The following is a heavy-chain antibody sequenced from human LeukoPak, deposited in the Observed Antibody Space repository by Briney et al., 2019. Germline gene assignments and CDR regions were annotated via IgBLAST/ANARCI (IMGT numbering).Heavy chain of an antibody. D-gene: IGHD5-12*01. V-gene: IGHV4-39*07. CDR2: IYYSGST. Sequence: TSETLSLTCTVSGGSISSSSYYWGWIRQPPGKGLEWIGSIYYSGSTYYNPSLKSRVTISVDTSKNQFSLKLSSVTAADTAVYYCARSSGYDYVGYYYYYMDVWGKGTTVTISS. CDR3: ARSSGYDYVGYYYYYMDV. CDR1: GGSISSSSYY. J-gene: IGHJ6*03.